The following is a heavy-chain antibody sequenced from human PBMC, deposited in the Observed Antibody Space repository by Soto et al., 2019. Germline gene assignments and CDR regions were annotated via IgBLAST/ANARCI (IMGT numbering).Heavy chain of an antibody. V-gene: IGHV1-69*02. D-gene: IGHD3-10*01. J-gene: IGHJ4*02. CDR3: ATSYGSGSRAFAY. Sequence: QVQLVQSGVEVKKPGSSVKVSCKASGDTFSFYTINWVRQAPGLGLEWMGRINPILSMSNYAQKFQGRVPIIADKSTSTASMALSSLRSEDTAMYYCATSYGSGSRAFAYWGQGALVTVSS. CDR1: GDTFSFYT. CDR2: INPILSMS.